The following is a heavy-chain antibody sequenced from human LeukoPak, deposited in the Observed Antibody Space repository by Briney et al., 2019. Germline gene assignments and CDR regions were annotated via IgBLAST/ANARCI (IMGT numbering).Heavy chain of an antibody. Sequence: PGGSLRLSCAASGFTVSSNYMSWVRQAPGKGLEWVSVIYSGGSTYYADSVKGRFTISRDNSKNTLYLQMNSLRTEDTALYYCAKDMHRYYDTTGTNADFDYWGQGTLVTVSS. CDR3: AKDMHRYYDTTGTNADFDY. V-gene: IGHV3-53*05. D-gene: IGHD3-22*01. J-gene: IGHJ4*02. CDR2: IYSGGST. CDR1: GFTVSSNY.